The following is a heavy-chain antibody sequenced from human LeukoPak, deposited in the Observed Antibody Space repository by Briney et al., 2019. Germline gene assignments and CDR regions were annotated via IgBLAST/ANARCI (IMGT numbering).Heavy chain of an antibody. D-gene: IGHD4-17*01. Sequence: GSLRLSCAASGFTFSSYAMSWVRQAPGKGREWVSAISGSGGSTYYADSVKGRFTISRDNSKNTLYLQMNSLRAEDTAVYYCAKVATVTTRGSGAFDIWGQGTMVTVSS. CDR2: ISGSGGST. CDR1: GFTFSSYA. CDR3: AKVATVTTRGSGAFDI. V-gene: IGHV3-23*01. J-gene: IGHJ3*02.